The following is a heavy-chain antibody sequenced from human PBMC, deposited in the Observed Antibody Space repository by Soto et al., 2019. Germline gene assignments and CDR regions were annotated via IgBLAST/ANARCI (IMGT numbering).Heavy chain of an antibody. D-gene: IGHD3-22*01. J-gene: IGHJ1*01. CDR2: ISTYTGNT. CDR3: VRDFTYDKSGYVGSL. Sequence: QALLVQSGSEVEQPGASVKVSCKASGYNFDSYGITWVRQAPGQGLQWMGWISTYTGNTNYSQKLQGRVTMSTDTSSKIAYWQLRSLRIDDTAVYYCVRDFTYDKSGYVGSLWGQGTLVTVSS. V-gene: IGHV1-18*01. CDR1: GYNFDSYG.